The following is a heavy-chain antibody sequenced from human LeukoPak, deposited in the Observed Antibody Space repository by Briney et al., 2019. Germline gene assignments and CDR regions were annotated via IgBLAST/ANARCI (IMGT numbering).Heavy chain of an antibody. D-gene: IGHD2-15*01. Sequence: SQTLSLTCTVSGGSISSGSYYWSWIRQPAGKGLEWIGRIYTTGSTNYNPSLKSRVTISVDTSKNQFSLNLSSVTAADTAVYYCARDVCSDGSCYTFDYWGQGTLVTVSS. CDR3: ARDVCSDGSCYTFDY. CDR1: GGSISSGSYY. V-gene: IGHV4-61*02. J-gene: IGHJ4*02. CDR2: IYTTGST.